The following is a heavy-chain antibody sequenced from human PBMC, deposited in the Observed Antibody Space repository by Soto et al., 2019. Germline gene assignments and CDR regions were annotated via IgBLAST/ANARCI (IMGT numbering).Heavy chain of an antibody. D-gene: IGHD2-8*01. CDR2: IYYSGST. V-gene: IGHV4-59*08. CDR3: ARQVVLIVDAIEALFXP. J-gene: IGHJ5*02. CDR1: GGSISSYY. Sequence: SETLSLTCTVSGGSISSYYWSWIRQPPGKGLEWIGYIYYSGSTNYNPSLKSRVTISVDTSKNQFSLKLSSVTAADTAVYYCARQVVLIVDAIEALFXPWTQRTLVTVSS.